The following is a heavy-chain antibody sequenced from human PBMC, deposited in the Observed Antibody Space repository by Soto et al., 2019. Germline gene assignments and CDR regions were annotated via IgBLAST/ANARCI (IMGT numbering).Heavy chain of an antibody. J-gene: IGHJ5*02. D-gene: IGHD2-15*01. CDR2: INPNSGGT. V-gene: IGHV1-2*04. CDR1: GYTFTGYY. Sequence: SSVKVSCKASGYTFTGYYMHWVRQAPGQGLEWMGWINPNSGGTNYAQKFQGWVTMTRDTSISTAYMELSRLRSDDTAVYYCARGGVVGNNWFDPWGQGTLSIVCS. CDR3: ARGGVVGNNWFDP.